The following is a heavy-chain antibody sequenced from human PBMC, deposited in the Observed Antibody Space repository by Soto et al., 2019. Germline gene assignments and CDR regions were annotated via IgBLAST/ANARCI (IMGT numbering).Heavy chain of an antibody. Sequence: QVQLVESGGGLVKSGGSLRLSCAASGFTFSDYYMSWIRQAPGRGLEWVSYMSSSGTTIYYADSVKGRFTISRDNANNALYLQMNSLRAEDTAVYYCSRDSYGGYSGSLGYWGQGTLVTVSS. CDR1: GFTFSDYY. V-gene: IGHV3-11*01. D-gene: IGHD5-12*01. CDR3: SRDSYGGYSGSLGY. CDR2: MSSSGTTI. J-gene: IGHJ4*02.